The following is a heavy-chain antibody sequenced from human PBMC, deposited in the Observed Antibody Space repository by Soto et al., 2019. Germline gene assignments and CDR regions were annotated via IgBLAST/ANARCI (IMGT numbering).Heavy chain of an antibody. CDR2: IWYDGRNK. CDR3: VRAVGDPAEPRNDAFNI. Sequence: QVQLVESGGGVVQPGRSLRLSCAVSGFTFRSCGMHWVRQAPGKGLEWVAVIWYDGRNKYYADSVKGQFTISRDESKKTRYLQMDSLRAEDTALYYCVRAVGDPAEPRNDAFNIWGQGTMVSVSS. V-gene: IGHV3-33*01. J-gene: IGHJ3*02. CDR1: GFTFRSCG.